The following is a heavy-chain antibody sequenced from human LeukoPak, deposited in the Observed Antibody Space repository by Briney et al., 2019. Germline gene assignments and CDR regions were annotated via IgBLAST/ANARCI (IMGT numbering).Heavy chain of an antibody. CDR3: ARITQSQDIVVVPADPTVGWFDP. V-gene: IGHV1-69*13. D-gene: IGHD2-2*01. CDR2: IIPIFGTA. J-gene: IGHJ5*02. CDR1: GGTFSSYA. Sequence: SVKVSCKASGGTFSSYAISWVRQAPGQGLEWMGGIIPIFGTANYAQKFQGRVTITADESSSTAYMELSSLRSEDTAVYYCARITQSQDIVVVPADPTVGWFDPWGQGTLVTVSS.